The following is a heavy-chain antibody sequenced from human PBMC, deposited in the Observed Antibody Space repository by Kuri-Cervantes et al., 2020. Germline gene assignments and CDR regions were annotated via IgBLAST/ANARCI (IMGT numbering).Heavy chain of an antibody. D-gene: IGHD4-17*01. V-gene: IGHV3-21*01. CDR3: HGDYVGQDGWPTDY. CDR1: GFTFSSYS. CDR2: ISSSSSYI. J-gene: IGHJ4*02. Sequence: GESLKISCAASGFTFSSYSMSWVRQAPGKGLEWVSSISSSSSYIYYADSVKGRFTISRDNAKNSLYLQMNSLRAEDTAVYYCHGDYVGQDGWPTDYWGQGTLVTVSS.